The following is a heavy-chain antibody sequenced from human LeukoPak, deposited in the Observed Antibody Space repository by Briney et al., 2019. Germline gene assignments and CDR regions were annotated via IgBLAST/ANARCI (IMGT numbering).Heavy chain of an antibody. CDR1: GFTFSSYA. CDR2: ISSGSTYI. Sequence: GGSLRLSCAASGFTFSSYATSWVGQAPGKGLEGVSSISSGSTYIYYGDSRKGPFTISTHNTNNSLYLQMNSLRAEHTAMYYCARRVASAKYAFDIWGQGTMVTVSS. D-gene: IGHD6-13*01. CDR3: ARRVASAKYAFDI. V-gene: IGHV3-21*01. J-gene: IGHJ3*02.